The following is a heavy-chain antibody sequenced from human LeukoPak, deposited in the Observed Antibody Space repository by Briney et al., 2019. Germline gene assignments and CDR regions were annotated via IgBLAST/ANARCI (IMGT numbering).Heavy chain of an antibody. CDR2: IYYSGST. CDR1: GGSISSSSYY. J-gene: IGHJ3*02. V-gene: IGHV4-39*07. D-gene: IGHD1-14*01. CDR3: ARGGTQLRSYAFDI. Sequence: SETLSLTCTVSGGSISSSSYYWGWIRQPPGKGLEWIGSIYYSGSTNYNPSLKSRVTISVDTSKNQFSLKLSSVTAADTAVYYCARGGTQLRSYAFDIWGQGTMVTVSS.